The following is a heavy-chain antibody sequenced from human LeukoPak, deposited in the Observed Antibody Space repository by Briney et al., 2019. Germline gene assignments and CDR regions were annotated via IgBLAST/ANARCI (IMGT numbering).Heavy chain of an antibody. CDR1: GFTFSSYG. CDR3: AKDLITMVRGPFDY. D-gene: IGHD3-10*01. CDR2: ISYDRSNK. J-gene: IGHJ4*02. V-gene: IGHV3-30*18. Sequence: GGSLRLSCAASGFTFSSYGMHWVRQAPGKGLEWVAVISYDRSNKYYADSVKGRFTISRDNSRNTLYLQMNSLRAEDTAVYYCAKDLITMVRGPFDYWGQGTLVTVSS.